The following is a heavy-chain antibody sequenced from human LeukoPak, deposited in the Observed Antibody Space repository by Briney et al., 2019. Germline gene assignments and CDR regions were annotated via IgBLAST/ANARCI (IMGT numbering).Heavy chain of an antibody. CDR2: ISSSSSTI. CDR1: GFTFSSYS. V-gene: IGHV3-48*01. Sequence: QPGGSLRLSCAASGFTFSSYSMNWVRQAPGKGLEWVSYISSSSSTIYYADSVKGRFTISRDNAKTSLYLQMNSLRAEDTAVYYCARDHRIAVAGSDYWGQGTLVTVSS. J-gene: IGHJ4*02. D-gene: IGHD6-19*01. CDR3: ARDHRIAVAGSDY.